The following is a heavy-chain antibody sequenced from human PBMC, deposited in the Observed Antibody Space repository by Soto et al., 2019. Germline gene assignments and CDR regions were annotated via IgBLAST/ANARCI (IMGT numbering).Heavy chain of an antibody. CDR2: MYYNGNT. V-gene: IGHV4-61*01. J-gene: IGHJ6*02. CDR1: GVSVTSGSYY. D-gene: IGHD2-2*01. CDR3: ARTFCTTTSRQAHHMDV. Sequence: QVQLQESGPGLVKPSETLSLTCAVSGVSVTSGSYYWTWIRQPPGKGLEWIGYMYYNGNTNYNPSLKSRVTISLDTSNNRFSLRLSSVTAADTAVYYCARTFCTTTSRQAHHMDVWGQGTTVAVSS.